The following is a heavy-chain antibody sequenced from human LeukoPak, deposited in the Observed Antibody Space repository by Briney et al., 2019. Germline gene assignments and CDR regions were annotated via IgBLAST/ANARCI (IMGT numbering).Heavy chain of an antibody. CDR3: AKGSSTVTTLAGYFDY. D-gene: IGHD4-17*01. Sequence: PGGSLRLSCAASGFTFGDYYMSWIRQAPGKGLEWVSYISSSSSYTNYADSVKGRFTISRDNSKNTVYLQMNSLRAEDTAVYYCAKGSSTVTTLAGYFDYWGQGTLVTVSS. J-gene: IGHJ4*02. CDR1: GFTFGDYY. CDR2: ISSSSSYT. V-gene: IGHV3-11*05.